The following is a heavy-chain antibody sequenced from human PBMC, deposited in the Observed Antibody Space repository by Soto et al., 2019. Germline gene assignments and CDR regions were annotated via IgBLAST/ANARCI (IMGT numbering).Heavy chain of an antibody. V-gene: IGHV4-31*03. CDR3: ARGTVSYTIPFEGLDAFDI. D-gene: IGHD2-2*02. Sequence: QVQLQESGPGLVKPSQTLSLTCTVSGGSISSGGYYWSWIRQHPGKGLEWIGYIYYSGRTYYNPSLKSRVTISVHTSKNQFSLKLSSVTAADTAVYYCARGTVSYTIPFEGLDAFDIWGQGTMVTVSS. J-gene: IGHJ3*02. CDR2: IYYSGRT. CDR1: GGSISSGGYY.